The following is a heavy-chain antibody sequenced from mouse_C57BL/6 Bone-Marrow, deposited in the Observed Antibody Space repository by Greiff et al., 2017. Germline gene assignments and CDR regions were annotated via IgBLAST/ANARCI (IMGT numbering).Heavy chain of an antibody. V-gene: IGHV1-59*01. CDR2: IDPSDSYT. Sequence: QVQLQQPGAELVRPGTSVKLSCKASGYTFTSYWMHWVKQRPGQGLEWIGVIDPSDSYTNYNQKFKGEATLTVDTTSSTAYMQLSSLSSEDSAVYYCARLFAYWGQGTLVTVSA. CDR1: GYTFTSYW. J-gene: IGHJ3*01. CDR3: ARLFAY.